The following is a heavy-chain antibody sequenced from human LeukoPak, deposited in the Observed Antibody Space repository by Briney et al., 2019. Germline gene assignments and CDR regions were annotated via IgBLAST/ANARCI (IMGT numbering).Heavy chain of an antibody. D-gene: IGHD3-3*01. Sequence: SETLSLTCAVYGGSFSGYYWSWIRQPPGKGREWIGEIKHSGSTNYNPSLKSRVTISVDTSKNQFSLKLSSVTAADTAVYYCARGLPNYDFWSGYYPPDYYYYMDVWGKGTTVTVSS. CDR2: IKHSGST. CDR1: GGSFSGYY. CDR3: ARGLPNYDFWSGYYPPDYYYYMDV. J-gene: IGHJ6*03. V-gene: IGHV4-34*01.